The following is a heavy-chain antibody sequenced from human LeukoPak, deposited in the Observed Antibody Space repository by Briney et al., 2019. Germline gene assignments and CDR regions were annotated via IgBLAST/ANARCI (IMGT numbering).Heavy chain of an antibody. CDR2: IYYSGSI. D-gene: IGHD1-26*01. J-gene: IGHJ5*02. CDR1: GYSISRSNW. V-gene: IGHV4-28*05. Sequence: PSETLSLTCAVSGYSISRSNWWGWIRQPPGKGLEWIGYIYYSGSIYYNPSLKSRVTMSVDTSKNQFSLKLSSVTAVDTAVYYCARASLVGANLNWFDPWGQGTLVTVSS. CDR3: ARASLVGANLNWFDP.